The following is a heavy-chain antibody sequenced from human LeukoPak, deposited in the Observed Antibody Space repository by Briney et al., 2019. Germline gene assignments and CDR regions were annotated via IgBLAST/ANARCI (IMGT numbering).Heavy chain of an antibody. CDR2: IKQDGSEK. CDR1: GFTFSSYW. D-gene: IGHD6-13*01. CDR3: AREDQQFDY. Sequence: GGSLRLSCAASGFTFSSYWMSWVRQALGKGLGWVANIKQDGSEKYYVDSVKGRFTTSRDNAKNSLYLQMDSLRAEDAAVYYCAREDQQFDYWGQGTLVTVSS. V-gene: IGHV3-7*01. J-gene: IGHJ4*02.